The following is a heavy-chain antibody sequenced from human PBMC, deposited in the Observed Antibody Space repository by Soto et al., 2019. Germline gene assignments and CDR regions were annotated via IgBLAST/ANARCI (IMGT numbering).Heavy chain of an antibody. Sequence: PSETLSLTCTVSGGSISSYYWSWIRQPPGKGLEWIGYIYYSGSTNYNPSLKSRVTISVDTSKNQFSLKLSSVTAADTAVYYCARLSWSSSGSGYFDYWGQGTLVTVSS. V-gene: IGHV4-59*08. CDR3: ARLSWSSSGSGYFDY. CDR1: GGSISSYY. J-gene: IGHJ4*02. CDR2: IYYSGST. D-gene: IGHD6-19*01.